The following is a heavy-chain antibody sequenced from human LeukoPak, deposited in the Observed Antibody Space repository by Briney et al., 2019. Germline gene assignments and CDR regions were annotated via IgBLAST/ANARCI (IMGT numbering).Heavy chain of an antibody. J-gene: IGHJ4*02. CDR1: GFTFDDYA. Sequence: GGSLRLSCAASGFTFDDYAMHWVRQAPGKGLEWVSGISWNSGSIAYADSVKGRFTISRDNAKNTVYLQMNSLRAEDTAVYYCATFGFNWNLGYWGQGTLVTVSS. V-gene: IGHV3-9*01. CDR3: ATFGFNWNLGY. D-gene: IGHD1-20*01. CDR2: ISWNSGSI.